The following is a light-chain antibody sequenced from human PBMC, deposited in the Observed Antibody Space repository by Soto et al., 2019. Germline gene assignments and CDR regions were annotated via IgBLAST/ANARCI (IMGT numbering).Light chain of an antibody. V-gene: IGLV2-14*01. J-gene: IGLJ1*01. CDR3: ISFSSSTLYV. CDR1: SSDVGAYNY. Sequence: QSALTQPASVSGSPGQSITISCTGTSSDVGAYNYVSWYQQHPGKAPKLIIYEVSNRPSGVSNRFSGSKSGNTASLTISGLQAEDEAEYYCISFSSSTLYVFGTGTKVTVL. CDR2: EVS.